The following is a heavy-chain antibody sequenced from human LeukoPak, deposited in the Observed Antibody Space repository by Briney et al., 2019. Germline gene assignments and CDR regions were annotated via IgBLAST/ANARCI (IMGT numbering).Heavy chain of an antibody. Sequence: SETLSLTCTVSGGSISSNNYYWGWIRQPPGKGLEWIGSIFYTGSTYYNPSLKSRVTLSVDTSKNQFFLKLTSVTAADTAVYFCARHNKILRYPRDFDYWGQGTLVTVSS. CDR3: ARHNKILRYPRDFDY. CDR2: IFYTGST. CDR1: GGSISSNNYY. D-gene: IGHD3-9*01. V-gene: IGHV4-39*01. J-gene: IGHJ4*02.